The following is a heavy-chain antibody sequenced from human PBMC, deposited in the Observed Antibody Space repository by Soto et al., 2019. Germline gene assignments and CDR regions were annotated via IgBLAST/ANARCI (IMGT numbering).Heavy chain of an antibody. J-gene: IGHJ6*02. Sequence: SVKVSCKASGGTFSSYAISWVRQAPGQGLEWMGGIIPIFGTANYAQKFQGRVTMTRNTSISTAYMELSSLRSEDTAVYYCAREGVRGMDVWGQGTTVTVSS. CDR1: GGTFSSYA. V-gene: IGHV1-69*05. D-gene: IGHD3-16*01. CDR2: IIPIFGTA. CDR3: AREGVRGMDV.